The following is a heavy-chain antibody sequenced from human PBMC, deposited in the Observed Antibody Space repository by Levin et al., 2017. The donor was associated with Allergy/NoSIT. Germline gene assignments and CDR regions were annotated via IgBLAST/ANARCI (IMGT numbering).Heavy chain of an antibody. CDR1: GGSISSSSYY. D-gene: IGHD4-17*01. CDR2: IYYSGST. J-gene: IGHJ5*02. CDR3: ARQGFHGNWFDP. V-gene: IGHV4-39*01. Sequence: PGGSLRLSCTVSGGSISSSSYYWGWIRQPPGKGLEWIGSIYYSGSTYYNPSLKSRVTISVDTSKNQFSLKLSSVTAADTAVYYCARQGFHGNWFDPWGQGTLVTVSS.